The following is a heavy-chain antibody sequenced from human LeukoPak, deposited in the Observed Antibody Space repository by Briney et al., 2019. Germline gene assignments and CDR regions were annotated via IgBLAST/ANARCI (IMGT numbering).Heavy chain of an antibody. D-gene: IGHD6-6*01. CDR2: IYYTGST. CDR3: ARLSSSHLVDY. J-gene: IGHJ4*02. V-gene: IGHV4-31*03. CDR1: GVSISSGGYY. Sequence: SETLSLTCTVSGVSISSGGYYWSWIRRHPGKGLEWIGYIYYTGSTYYNPSLMSRVTISVDTSKNQFSLKLSSVTAADTALYYCARLSSSHLVDYWGQGTLVTVSS.